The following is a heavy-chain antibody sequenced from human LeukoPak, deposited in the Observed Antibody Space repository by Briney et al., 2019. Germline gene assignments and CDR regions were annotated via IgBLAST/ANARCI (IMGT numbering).Heavy chain of an antibody. CDR2: IYYSGST. J-gene: IGHJ4*02. D-gene: IGHD5-12*01. Sequence: SETLSLTCTVSGGSISSSSYYWGWIRQPPGKGLEWIGSIYYSGSTSYNPSLKSRVTISVDTSKNQFSLKLSSVTAADTAVYYCARSDSGYDLAAFDYWGQGTLVTVSS. V-gene: IGHV4-39*01. CDR3: ARSDSGYDLAAFDY. CDR1: GGSISSSSYY.